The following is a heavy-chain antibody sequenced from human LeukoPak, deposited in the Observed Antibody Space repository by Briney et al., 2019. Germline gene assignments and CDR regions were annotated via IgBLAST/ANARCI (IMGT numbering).Heavy chain of an antibody. CDR3: AKDQFDS. J-gene: IGHJ5*01. Sequence: GGSLRLSCAASGFTVSSSYMSWLRQAPGKGLEWVSIIFAGGNTYYAGSVKGRFTISRDSSKNTVSLQMNSLRGEDTSIYYCAKDQFDSWGQGILVTVSS. CDR1: GFTVSSSY. V-gene: IGHV3-66*01. CDR2: IFAGGNT.